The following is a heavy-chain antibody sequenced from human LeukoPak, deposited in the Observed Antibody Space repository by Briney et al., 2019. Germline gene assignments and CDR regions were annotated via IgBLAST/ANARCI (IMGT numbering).Heavy chain of an antibody. CDR3: ARGAGTTMVDY. CDR1: GFNLSRIF. V-gene: IGHV3-64*01. J-gene: IGHJ4*02. Sequence: GALGTSCGALGFNLSRIFLAWVRPASGKGLKFVSAISDNGGITYYANSVKGRFTISRDNSKNTLYLQMGSLRAEDMAVYYCARGAGTTMVDYWGQGTLVTVSS. CDR2: ISDNGGIT. D-gene: IGHD1-1*01.